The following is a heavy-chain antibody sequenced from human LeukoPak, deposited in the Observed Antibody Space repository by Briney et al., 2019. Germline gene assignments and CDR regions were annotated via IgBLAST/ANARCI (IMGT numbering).Heavy chain of an antibody. CDR2: ISSSGSTI. CDR3: AQICTYRSSQFDY. J-gene: IGHJ4*02. CDR1: GCSFSNYE. Sequence: GGSLTLSCAASGCSFSNYEMNWVRQAPGPGLEWVSYISSSGSTIYYADPVKGRFTISGDNAKNSLYLQMNSLSAEDTAVYYCAQICTYRSSQFDYWGQGTLVTVSS. D-gene: IGHD3-16*02. V-gene: IGHV3-48*03.